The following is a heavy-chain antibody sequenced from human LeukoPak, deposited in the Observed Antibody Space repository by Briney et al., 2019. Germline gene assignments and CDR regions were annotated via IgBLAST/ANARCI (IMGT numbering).Heavy chain of an antibody. Sequence: PSETLSLTCTVSGGSISSGSYYWSWIRQPAGKGLEWIVRIYTSGSTNYNPSLKSRVTISVDTSKNQFSLKLSSVTAADTAVYYCARTRILSGYFDYWGQGTLVTVSS. V-gene: IGHV4-61*02. CDR2: IYTSGST. J-gene: IGHJ4*02. D-gene: IGHD2-15*01. CDR1: GGSISSGSYY. CDR3: ARTRILSGYFDY.